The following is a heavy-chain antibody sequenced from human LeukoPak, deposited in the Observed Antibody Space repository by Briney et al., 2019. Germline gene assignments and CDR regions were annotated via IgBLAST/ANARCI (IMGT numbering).Heavy chain of an antibody. CDR2: ISSSSSYI. CDR3: ARVVESEMATITGAFDI. J-gene: IGHJ3*02. V-gene: IGHV3-21*01. D-gene: IGHD5-24*01. Sequence: PGGSLRLSCVASGFTFSSYSMNWVRQTPGKGLEWVSSISSSSSYIYYADSVKGRFTISRDNAKNSLYLQMNSLRAEDTAVYYCARVVESEMATITGAFDIWGQGTMVTVSS. CDR1: GFTFSSYS.